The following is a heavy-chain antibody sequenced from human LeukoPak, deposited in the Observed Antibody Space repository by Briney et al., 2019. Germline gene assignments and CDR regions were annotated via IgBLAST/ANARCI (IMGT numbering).Heavy chain of an antibody. Sequence: SETLSLTCAVYGGSFSHYYWSWIRQPPGKGLEWIGEINHSGNTNYNPSLKSRVTISVDTSKNQFSLKLSSVTAADTAVYYCARGPRHIVVVTAKDNWFDPWGQGTLVTVSS. CDR3: ARGPRHIVVVTAKDNWFDP. V-gene: IGHV4-34*01. D-gene: IGHD2-21*02. J-gene: IGHJ5*02. CDR1: GGSFSHYY. CDR2: INHSGNT.